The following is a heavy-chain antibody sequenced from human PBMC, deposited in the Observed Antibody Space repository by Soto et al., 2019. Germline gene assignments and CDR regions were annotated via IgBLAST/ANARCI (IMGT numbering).Heavy chain of an antibody. CDR1: GFTFSSYA. CDR3: AKGPRAYGYFDY. V-gene: IGHV3-23*01. CDR2: ISGSGGST. Sequence: GGSLRLSCAASGFTFSSYAMSWVRQAPGKGLEWVSAISGSGGSTYYADSVKGRFAISRDNSKNTLYLQMNSLRAEDTAVYYCAKGPRAYGYFDYWGQGTLVTVSS. D-gene: IGHD4-17*01. J-gene: IGHJ4*02.